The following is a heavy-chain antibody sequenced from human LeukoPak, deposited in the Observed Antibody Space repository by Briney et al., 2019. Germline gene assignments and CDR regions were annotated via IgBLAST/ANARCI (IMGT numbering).Heavy chain of an antibody. CDR1: GYTLTELS. V-gene: IGHV1-24*01. CDR2: FDPEDGET. J-gene: IGHJ3*02. CDR3: ATPVRRYNWNDGAFDI. D-gene: IGHD1-20*01. Sequence: ASVKVSCKVSGYTLTELSMHWVRQAPGKGLEWMGGFDPEDGETIYAQKFQGRVTMTEDTSTDTAYMELSSLRSEDTAVCYCATPVRRYNWNDGAFDIWGQGTMVTVSS.